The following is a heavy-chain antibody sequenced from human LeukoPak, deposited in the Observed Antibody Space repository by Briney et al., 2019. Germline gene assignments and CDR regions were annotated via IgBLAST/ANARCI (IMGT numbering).Heavy chain of an antibody. Sequence: PGGSLRLSCAASGFTFSDYYLSWIRQAPGKGLEWVSYISSSGSTIYYADSVKGRFTISRDNAKNSLYLQMNSLRAEDTAVYYCARSVRSGGYDYYWYFDLWGRGTLVTVSS. D-gene: IGHD5-12*01. V-gene: IGHV3-11*01. CDR1: GFTFSDYY. CDR3: ARSVRSGGYDYYWYFDL. CDR2: ISSSGSTI. J-gene: IGHJ2*01.